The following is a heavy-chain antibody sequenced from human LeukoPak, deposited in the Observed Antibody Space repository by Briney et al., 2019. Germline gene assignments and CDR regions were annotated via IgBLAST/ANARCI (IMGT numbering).Heavy chain of an antibody. D-gene: IGHD3-10*01. V-gene: IGHV3-23*01. CDR3: AKQTSRGYFDY. J-gene: IGHJ4*02. Sequence: GGSLRLSCAASGFTFSSSAMSWVRQAPGKGLEWVSAISSSGGSTYYADSVKGRFTISRDNSKNTLYLQMSSLRAEDTAIYYCAKQTSRGYFDYWGQGALVTVSS. CDR2: ISSSGGST. CDR1: GFTFSSSA.